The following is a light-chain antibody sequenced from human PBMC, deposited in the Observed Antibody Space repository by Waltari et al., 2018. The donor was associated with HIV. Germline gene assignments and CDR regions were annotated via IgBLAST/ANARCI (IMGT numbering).Light chain of an antibody. CDR1: GSDVGAYDY. CDR2: EVT. Sequence: QSGLTQPASVSGSPGQSITISCTGTGSDVGAYDYVSLYQQPPGKAPKLMISEVTNRPSVVSNRFAGSKSGNTASLTISVLQAEDWADYYCSSYSSSSTWIFGGVTKLTVL. CDR3: SSYSSSSTWI. J-gene: IGLJ2*01. V-gene: IGLV2-14*01.